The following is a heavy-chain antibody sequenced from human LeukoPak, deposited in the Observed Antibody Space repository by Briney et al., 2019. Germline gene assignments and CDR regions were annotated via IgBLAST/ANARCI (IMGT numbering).Heavy chain of an antibody. Sequence: PGGSLRLSCAASGFTFSSCAMSWVRQAPGKGLEWVSAISGSGGSTYYADSVKGRFTISRDNSKNTLYLQMNSLRAEDTAVYYCAKPGQINKHYYFDYWGQGTLVAVSS. CDR1: GFTFSSCA. V-gene: IGHV3-23*01. CDR3: AKPGQINKHYYFDY. CDR2: ISGSGGST. J-gene: IGHJ4*02.